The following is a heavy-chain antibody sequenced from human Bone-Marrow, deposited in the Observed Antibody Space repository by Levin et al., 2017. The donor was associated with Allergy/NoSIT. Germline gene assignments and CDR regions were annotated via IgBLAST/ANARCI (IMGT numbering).Heavy chain of an antibody. V-gene: IGHV4-30-4*01. CDR3: ARAHDYGDYAYWFDP. J-gene: IGHJ5*02. D-gene: IGHD4-17*01. CDR1: GGSISSANSY. CDR2: IYYSGDT. Sequence: LRLSCTVSGGSISSANSYWSWIRQPPGTGLEWIGYIYYSGDTYYNPSLKSRVVISVDTSKNQFSLSLNSVTAADTAVYYCARAHDYGDYAYWFDPWGQGTLVTVSS.